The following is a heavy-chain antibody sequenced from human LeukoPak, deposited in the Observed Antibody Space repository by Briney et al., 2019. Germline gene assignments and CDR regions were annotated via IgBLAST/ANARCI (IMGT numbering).Heavy chain of an antibody. Sequence: ASVTVSCKASGFTFTSSAMQWVRQARGQRLEWIGWIVVGSGNTNYAQKFQGRVTMTRDMSTSTVYMELSSLRSEDTAVYYCARDLTDAFDIWGQGTTVTVSS. J-gene: IGHJ3*02. CDR3: ARDLTDAFDI. CDR1: GFTFTSSA. CDR2: IVVGSGNT. V-gene: IGHV1-58*02.